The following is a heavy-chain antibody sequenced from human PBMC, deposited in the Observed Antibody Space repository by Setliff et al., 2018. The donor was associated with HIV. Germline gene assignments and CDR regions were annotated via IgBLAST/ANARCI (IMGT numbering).Heavy chain of an antibody. J-gene: IGHJ4*02. V-gene: IGHV4-34*01. Sequence: SLTCAVYSGSFSGYRWTWIRQPPGKGLEWIGEINHRGSTTYNPSLRSRVTISVDTSKNQFSLKLNSVTAADTAVYYCARGDYYDSTGYEGLDSWGRGTLVPSPQ. CDR1: SGSFSGYR. CDR3: ARGDYYDSTGYEGLDS. D-gene: IGHD3-22*01. CDR2: INHRGST.